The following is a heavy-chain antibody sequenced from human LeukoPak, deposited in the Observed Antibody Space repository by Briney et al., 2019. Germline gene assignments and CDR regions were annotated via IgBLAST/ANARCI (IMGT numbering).Heavy chain of an antibody. CDR2: IYYSGST. CDR1: GGSITSYY. V-gene: IGHV4-59*01. Sequence: PSETLSLTCTVSGGSITSYYWTWIRQPPGKGLEWIGYIYYSGSTNYSPSLKSRVTISLDTSKNQFSLKLSSVTAADTAVYYCARVGTYGSGSYLSWLDYWGQGTLVTVSS. D-gene: IGHD3-10*01. J-gene: IGHJ4*02. CDR3: ARVGTYGSGSYLSWLDY.